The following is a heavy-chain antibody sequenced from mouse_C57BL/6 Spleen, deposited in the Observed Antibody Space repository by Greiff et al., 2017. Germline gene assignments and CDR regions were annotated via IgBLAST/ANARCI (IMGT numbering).Heavy chain of an antibody. J-gene: IGHJ4*01. CDR3: GSIHYYAMDY. CDR2: IHPNSGST. Sequence: QVQLQQPGAELVKPGASVKLSCKASGYTFTSYWMHWVKQRPGQGLEWIGMIHPNSGSTNYNEKFKSKATLTVDKSSSTAYMQLSSLTSEDSAVYYCGSIHYYAMDYWGQGTSVTVSS. V-gene: IGHV1-64*01. CDR1: GYTFTSYW.